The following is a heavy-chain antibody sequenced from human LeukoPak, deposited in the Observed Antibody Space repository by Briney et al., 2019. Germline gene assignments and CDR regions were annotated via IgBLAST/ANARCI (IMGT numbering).Heavy chain of an antibody. V-gene: IGHV4-4*09. CDR2: IYTSGST. CDR3: ARHLTGSSVCIEY. J-gene: IGHJ4*02. D-gene: IGHD2-8*02. CDR1: DGSISNYY. Sequence: SETLSLTCTVSDGSISNYYWNWIRQPPGKGLEWIGYIYTSGSTNYNPSLKSRVTISVDTSKNQFSLKLSSVTAADTAVYYCARHLTGSSVCIEYWGQGTLVTVSS.